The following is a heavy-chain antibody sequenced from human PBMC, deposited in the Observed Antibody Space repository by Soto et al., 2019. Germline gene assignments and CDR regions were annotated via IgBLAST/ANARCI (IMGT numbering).Heavy chain of an antibody. D-gene: IGHD2-2*01. J-gene: IGHJ4*02. V-gene: IGHV4-30-2*01. CDR3: ARGYDYGDY. Sequence: PSETLSLTCAVSGGSISSGGYSWSWIRQPPGKGLEWIGYIYHSGSTNYNPSLKSRVTISVDTSKNQFSLKLSSVTAADTAVYYCARGYDYGDYWGQGTLVTVSS. CDR2: IYHSGST. CDR1: GGSISSGGYS.